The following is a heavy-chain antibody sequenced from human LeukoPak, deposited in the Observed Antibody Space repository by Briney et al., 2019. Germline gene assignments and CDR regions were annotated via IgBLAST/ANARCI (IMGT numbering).Heavy chain of an antibody. CDR3: VRHTTSGWYQVVY. D-gene: IGHD6-19*01. Sequence: SETLSLTCAVYGGSFSGYYWSWIRQPPGKGLEWIGEINHSGSTNYNPSLKSRVTISVDASKNQFSLKLTSVTAADTAVYYCVRHTTSGWYQVVYWGQGTLVTFSS. CDR2: INHSGST. CDR1: GGSFSGYY. J-gene: IGHJ4*02. V-gene: IGHV4-34*01.